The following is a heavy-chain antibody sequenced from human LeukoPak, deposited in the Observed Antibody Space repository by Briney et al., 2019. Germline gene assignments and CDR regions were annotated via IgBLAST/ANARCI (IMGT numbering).Heavy chain of an antibody. J-gene: IGHJ4*02. D-gene: IGHD4-11*01. Sequence: GGSLRLSCAASGFTFSTYGMHWVRQAPGKGLEWVTSIHYDGTNKYYAEAVKGRFTISRDNSKNTLSLQMNSLRADDTAVYYCAKEMTTGGQDYWGQGTLVTVSS. CDR1: GFTFSTYG. CDR3: AKEMTTGGQDY. V-gene: IGHV3-30*02. CDR2: IHYDGTNK.